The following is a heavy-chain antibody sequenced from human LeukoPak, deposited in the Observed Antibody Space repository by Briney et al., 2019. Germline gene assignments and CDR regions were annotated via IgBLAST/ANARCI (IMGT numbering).Heavy chain of an antibody. V-gene: IGHV4-59*08. D-gene: IGHD1-26*01. CDR2: IYYSGST. Sequence: PSETLSLTCTVSGGSTSSYYWSWIRQPPGKGLEWIGYIYYSGSTNYNPSLKSRVTMSVDMSKNQFSLKLNSVTAADTAVYYCARQEGGIVGPYWGQGTLVTVSS. CDR3: ARQEGGIVGPY. CDR1: GGSTSSYY. J-gene: IGHJ4*02.